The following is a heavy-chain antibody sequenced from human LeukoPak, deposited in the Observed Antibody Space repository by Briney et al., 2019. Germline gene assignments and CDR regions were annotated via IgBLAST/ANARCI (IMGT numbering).Heavy chain of an antibody. CDR1: GFTFSSYA. CDR2: TSYDGSNK. CDR3: GRVGGRSVAAKGDAFDI. V-gene: IGHV3-30-3*01. Sequence: GGSLRLSCAASGFTFSSYAIHWVRQAPGKGLEWVAATSYDGSNKYYADSVKGRFTISRDNARNSMYLQMNSLRAEDTAMYYCGRVGGRSVAAKGDAFDIWGQGTMVTVSS. D-gene: IGHD6-6*01. J-gene: IGHJ3*02.